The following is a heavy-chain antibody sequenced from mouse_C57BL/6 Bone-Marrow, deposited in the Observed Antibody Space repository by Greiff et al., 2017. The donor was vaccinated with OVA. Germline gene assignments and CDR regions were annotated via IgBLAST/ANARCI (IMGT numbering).Heavy chain of an antibody. CDR1: GYTFTSYW. D-gene: IGHD1-1*01. J-gene: IGHJ4*01. Sequence: VQLQQPGAELVMPGASVKLSCKASGYTFTSYWMHWVKQRPGQGLEWIGEIDPSDSYTNYTQKFKGKSTLTVDKSSSTAYMQRSSLTSEDSAVYYCARPSTTGVGAMDYWGQGTSVTVSS. CDR3: ARPSTTGVGAMDY. CDR2: IDPSDSYT. V-gene: IGHV1-69*01.